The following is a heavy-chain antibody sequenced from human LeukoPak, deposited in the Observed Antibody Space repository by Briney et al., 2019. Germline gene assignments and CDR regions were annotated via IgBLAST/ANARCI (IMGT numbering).Heavy chain of an antibody. J-gene: IGHJ4*02. D-gene: IGHD5-24*01. CDR2: IIPIFGTA. CDR3: ARDSGDGYNYLDY. V-gene: IGHV1-69*01. CDR1: GGTFSSYA. Sequence: SVKVSCKASGGTFSSYAISWVRQAHGQGLEWMGGIIPIFGTANYAQKFQGRVTITADESTSTAYMELSSLRSEDTAVYYCARDSGDGYNYLDYWGQGTLVTVSS.